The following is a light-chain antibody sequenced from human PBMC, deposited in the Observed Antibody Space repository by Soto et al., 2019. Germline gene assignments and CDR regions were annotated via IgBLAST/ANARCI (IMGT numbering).Light chain of an antibody. J-gene: IGLJ1*01. CDR3: QSYDSGLSGSV. V-gene: IGLV1-40*01. CDR1: SSNIGAGFD. CDR2: GNS. Sequence: QAVVTQPPSVSGAPGQRVTISCTGSSSNIGAGFDVHWYQQLPGTAPKLLIYGNSNRPSRVPDRFSGSKSGTSASLAITGLQAEDEADYYCQSYDSGLSGSVFGTGTKLTVL.